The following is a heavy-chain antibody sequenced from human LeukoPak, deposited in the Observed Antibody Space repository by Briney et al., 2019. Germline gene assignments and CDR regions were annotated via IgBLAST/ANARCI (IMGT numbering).Heavy chain of an antibody. CDR3: ALGYCSSTSCYWFDP. CDR1: GGTFSSYA. Sequence: ASVKVSCKASGGTFSSYAISWVRQAPGQGLEWMGGIIPIFGTANYAQKFQGRVTITTDESTSTAYMELSSLRSEDTAVYCCALGYCSSTSCYWFDPWGQGTLVTVSS. D-gene: IGHD2-2*01. V-gene: IGHV1-69*05. CDR2: IIPIFGTA. J-gene: IGHJ5*02.